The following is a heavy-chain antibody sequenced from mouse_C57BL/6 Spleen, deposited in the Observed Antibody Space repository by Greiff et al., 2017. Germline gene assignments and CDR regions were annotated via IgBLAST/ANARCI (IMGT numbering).Heavy chain of an antibody. Sequence: EVKLVESGGGLVKPGGSLKLSCAASGFTFSDYGMHWVRQAPEKGLEWVAYISSGSSTIYYADTVKGRFTISRDNAKNTLFLQMTSLRSEDTAMYYCAIIYYDYTYARDYWGQGTSVTVSS. CDR1: GFTFSDYG. CDR3: AIIYYDYTYARDY. CDR2: ISSGSSTI. D-gene: IGHD2-4*01. J-gene: IGHJ4*01. V-gene: IGHV5-17*01.